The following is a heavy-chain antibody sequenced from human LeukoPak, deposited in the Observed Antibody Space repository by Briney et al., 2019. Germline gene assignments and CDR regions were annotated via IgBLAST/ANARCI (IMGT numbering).Heavy chain of an antibody. V-gene: IGHV4-34*01. D-gene: IGHD5-18*01. J-gene: IGHJ6*03. CDR1: GGSFSGYY. CDR3: ARGYVDTAMVRYYYYYYMDV. CDR2: INHSGST. Sequence: SETLSLTCAVYGGSFSGYYWSWIRQPPGKGLEWIGEINHSGSTNYNPSLKSRVTISVDTSKNRFSLKLSSVTAADTAVYYCARGYVDTAMVRYYYYYYMDVWGKGTTVTVSS.